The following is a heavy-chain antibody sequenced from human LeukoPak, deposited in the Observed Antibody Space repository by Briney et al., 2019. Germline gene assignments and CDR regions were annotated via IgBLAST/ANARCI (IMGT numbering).Heavy chain of an antibody. Sequence: SETLSLTCAVYGGSFSGYYWSWIRQPPGKGLEWIGEINHSGSTNYNPSLKSRVTISVDTSKSQFSLKLSSVTAADTAVYYCARGWGYCSSTSCYSIGYWGQGTLVTVSS. CDR2: INHSGST. V-gene: IGHV4-34*01. CDR1: GGSFSGYY. CDR3: ARGWGYCSSTSCYSIGY. J-gene: IGHJ4*02. D-gene: IGHD2-2*01.